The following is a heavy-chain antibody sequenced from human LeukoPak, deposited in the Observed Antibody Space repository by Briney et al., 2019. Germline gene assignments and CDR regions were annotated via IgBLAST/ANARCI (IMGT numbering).Heavy chain of an antibody. D-gene: IGHD3-3*01. CDR3: ARALFGVVGL. CDR1: GYTFTGYY. Sequence: GASVKVSCKASGYTFTGYYMHWVRQAPGQGLEGMGWINPNSGGTNYSQKFQGRVTMTRDTSISTAYMELSRLRSDDTAVYSCARALFGVVGLWGQGTLVTVSS. V-gene: IGHV1-2*02. CDR2: INPNSGGT. J-gene: IGHJ4*02.